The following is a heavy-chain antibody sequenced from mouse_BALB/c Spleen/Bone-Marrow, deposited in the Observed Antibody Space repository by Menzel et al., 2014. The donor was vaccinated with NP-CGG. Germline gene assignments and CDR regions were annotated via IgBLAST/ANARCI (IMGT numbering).Heavy chain of an antibody. CDR3: ARDAMDY. CDR1: GYSFTGYY. J-gene: IGHJ4*01. Sequence: VQLQQSGPDLVKPGASLKISCKASGYSFTGYYMYRLKQSHGKSLEWIGRVNPNNGGTTYNQKFKDKAILTVDKSSTIAYMELRSLTSEDSAVYYCARDAMDYWGQGTSVTVSS. CDR2: VNPNNGGT. V-gene: IGHV1-18*01.